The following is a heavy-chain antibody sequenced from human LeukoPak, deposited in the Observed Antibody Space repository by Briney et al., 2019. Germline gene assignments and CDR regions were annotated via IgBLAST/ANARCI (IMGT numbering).Heavy chain of an antibody. D-gene: IGHD3-10*01. Sequence: SQTLSLTCTVSGGSISSGGYYWRWIRQHPGKGLEWIGYIYYSGSTYYNPSLKSRVTISVDTSKNQFSLKLSSVTAADTAVYYCAREGIGSGSYYNINWFDPWGQGTLVTVSS. CDR3: AREGIGSGSYYNINWFDP. V-gene: IGHV4-31*03. CDR1: GGSISSGGYY. CDR2: IYYSGST. J-gene: IGHJ5*02.